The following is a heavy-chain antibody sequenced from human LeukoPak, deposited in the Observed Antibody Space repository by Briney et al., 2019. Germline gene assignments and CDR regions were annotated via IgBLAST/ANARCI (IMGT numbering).Heavy chain of an antibody. J-gene: IGHJ4*02. Sequence: GGSLRLSCVASGFTVSSNYMSWVRQAPGKGLEWVSVIFGDGSTYYADSVKGRFTISRDNSKNTLYLQMNSLRGEDTAVHYCARWFGDDFWGQGTLVTVSS. D-gene: IGHD3-10*01. CDR3: ARWFGDDF. V-gene: IGHV3-53*01. CDR2: IFGDGST. CDR1: GFTVSSNY.